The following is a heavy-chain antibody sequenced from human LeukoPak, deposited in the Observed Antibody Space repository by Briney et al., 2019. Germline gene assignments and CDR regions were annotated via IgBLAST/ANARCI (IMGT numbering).Heavy chain of an antibody. CDR2: ISGSGFST. J-gene: IGHJ5*02. V-gene: IGHV3-23*01. CDR3: AKGVAVAGTPFDP. CDR1: GFTFSTYA. D-gene: IGHD6-19*01. Sequence: GGSLRLSCAASGFTFSTYAMNWVRQAPGKGLEWVSGISGSGFSTYYADSVKGRFTISRDNSKNTLYLQMNSLRAEDTAVYYCAKGVAVAGTPFDPWGQGTLVTVSS.